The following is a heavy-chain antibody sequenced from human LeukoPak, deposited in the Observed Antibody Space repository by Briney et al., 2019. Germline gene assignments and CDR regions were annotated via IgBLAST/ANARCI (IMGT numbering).Heavy chain of an antibody. Sequence: GGSLRLSCAASGFTFSTYAMSWVRQAPGKGLEWVPVVSGTGGRTYYADSVKGRFTISRDNSKNTLYLQMNSLRAEDTALYYCVKASSSSPQYNWFDAWGQGTLVTVSS. CDR1: GFTFSTYA. CDR2: VSGTGGRT. V-gene: IGHV3-23*01. CDR3: VKASSSSPQYNWFDA. D-gene: IGHD6-6*01. J-gene: IGHJ5*02.